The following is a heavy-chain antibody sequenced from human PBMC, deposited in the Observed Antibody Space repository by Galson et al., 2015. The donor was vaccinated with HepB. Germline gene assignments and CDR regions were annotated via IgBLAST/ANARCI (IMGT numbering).Heavy chain of an antibody. CDR2: INAGNGNT. CDR1: GYTFTSYA. CDR3: ARDSPSIVPLKRGWTEYFQH. J-gene: IGHJ1*01. Sequence: SVKVSCKASGYTFTSYAMHWARQAPGQRLEWMGWINAGNGNTKYSQKFQGRVTITRDTSASTAYMELSSLRSEDTAVYYCARDSPSIVPLKRGWTEYFQHWGQGTLVTVSS. V-gene: IGHV1-3*01. D-gene: IGHD6-19*01.